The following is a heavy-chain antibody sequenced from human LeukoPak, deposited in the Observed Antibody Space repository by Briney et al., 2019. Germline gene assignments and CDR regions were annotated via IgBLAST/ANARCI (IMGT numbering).Heavy chain of an antibody. V-gene: IGHV3-23*01. CDR2: ISGSGGST. CDR3: AKGRTRPGYYYYYMDV. Sequence: GGSLRLSCAASGFTFSSYAMSWVRQAPGKGLEWVSAISGSGGSTYYADSVKGRFTISRDNSKNTLYLQMNSLRAEDTAVYYCAKGRTRPGYYYYYMDVWGKGTTVAVSS. CDR1: GFTFSSYA. D-gene: IGHD1-7*01. J-gene: IGHJ6*03.